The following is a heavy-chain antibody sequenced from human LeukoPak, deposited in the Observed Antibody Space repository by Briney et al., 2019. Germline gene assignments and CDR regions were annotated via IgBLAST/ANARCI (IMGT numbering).Heavy chain of an antibody. CDR2: IKQDGSEK. CDR3: ARCHFYYDSSGYYSGFDY. V-gene: IGHV3-7*01. CDR1: GFTFSSYW. J-gene: IGHJ4*02. Sequence: GRSLRLSCAASGFTFSSYWMSWVRQAPGKGLEWVANIKQDGSEKYYVDSVKGRFTISRDNAKNSLYLQMNSLRAEDTAVYYCARCHFYYDSSGYYSGFDYWGQGTLVTVSS. D-gene: IGHD3-22*01.